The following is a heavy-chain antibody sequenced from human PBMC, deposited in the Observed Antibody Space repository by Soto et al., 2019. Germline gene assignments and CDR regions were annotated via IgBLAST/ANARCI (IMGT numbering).Heavy chain of an antibody. J-gene: IGHJ6*03. V-gene: IGHV4-34*01. Sequence: SETLSLTCAVYGGSFSGYYWSWIRQPPGKGLEWIGEINHSGSTNYNPSLKSRVTISVDTSKNQFSLKLSSVTAADTAVYYCARVSGPLPKYDFWSGYYVRPDYYYYYMDVWGKGTTVTVSS. D-gene: IGHD3-3*01. CDR2: INHSGST. CDR3: ARVSGPLPKYDFWSGYYVRPDYYYYYMDV. CDR1: GGSFSGYY.